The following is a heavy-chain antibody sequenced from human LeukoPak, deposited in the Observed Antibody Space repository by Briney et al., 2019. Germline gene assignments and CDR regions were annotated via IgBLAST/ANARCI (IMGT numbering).Heavy chain of an antibody. Sequence: GASVKVSCKASGYTFTGYYMHWVRQAPGQGLEWMGRINPNSGGTNYAQKFQGRVTMTRDTSISTAYMELSSLRSEDTAVYYCARGIRYSSSWDDRVNDYWGQGTLVTVSS. CDR1: GYTFTGYY. CDR2: INPNSGGT. D-gene: IGHD6-13*01. V-gene: IGHV1-2*06. CDR3: ARGIRYSSSWDDRVNDY. J-gene: IGHJ4*02.